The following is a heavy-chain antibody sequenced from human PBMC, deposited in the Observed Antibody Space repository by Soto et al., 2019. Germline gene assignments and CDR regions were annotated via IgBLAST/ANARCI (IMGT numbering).Heavy chain of an antibody. CDR3: ARGRGNNYGTFDY. CDR1: GFTFSTSG. J-gene: IGHJ4*02. CDR2: IWHDGSNI. D-gene: IGHD5-18*01. Sequence: GSLRLSCAASGFTFSTSGLHWVRQTPGKGLEWVAVIWHDGSNIYYADSVKGRFTISRDNSKSTLYLQMNSLRGDDTAVYYCARGRGNNYGTFDYWGQGTLVTVSS. V-gene: IGHV3-33*01.